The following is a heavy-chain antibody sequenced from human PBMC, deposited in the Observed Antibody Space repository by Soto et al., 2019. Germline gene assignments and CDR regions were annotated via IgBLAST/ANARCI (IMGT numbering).Heavy chain of an antibody. Sequence: PSETLSLTSGVSGFSIQTSYFWGWIRQPPGESLEGCGLISHSGGAIPHPSSPSRATISFDTTNNAFSLTLKSVTAADTAVYYCGRRRRFRLVGVPLDSWGQGTLVTVSS. CDR2: ISHSGGA. CDR1: GFSIQTSYF. D-gene: IGHD3-10*01. CDR3: GRRRRFRLVGVPLDS. V-gene: IGHV4-38-2*01. J-gene: IGHJ4*02.